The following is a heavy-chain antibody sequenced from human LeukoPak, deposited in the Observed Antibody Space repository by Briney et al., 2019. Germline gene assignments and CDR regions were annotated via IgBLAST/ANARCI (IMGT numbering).Heavy chain of an antibody. V-gene: IGHV1-24*01. CDR2: FDPEDGET. CDR3: ATVSGSFYTTFDY. D-gene: IGHD1-26*01. CDR1: GYTXTELS. Sequence: ASVKVSCKVSGYTXTELSMHWVRQAPGKGLEWMGGFDPEDGETIYAQTFQGRVTMTEDTSTDTAYMELSSLRSEDTAVYYCATVSGSFYTTFDYWGQGTLVTVSS. J-gene: IGHJ4*02.